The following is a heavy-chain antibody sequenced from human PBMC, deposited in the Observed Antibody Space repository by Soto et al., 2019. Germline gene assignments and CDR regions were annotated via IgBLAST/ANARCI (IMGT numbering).Heavy chain of an antibody. D-gene: IGHD3-3*01. V-gene: IGHV4-39*01. CDR3: ARPNLYDFWSGYYSDY. Sequence: PSETLSLTCTVSGGSISSSSYYWGWIRQPPGKGLEWIGSIYYSGSTYYNPSLKSRVTISVDTSKNQFSLKLSSVTAADTAVYYCARPNLYDFWSGYYSDYWGQGTLVTVSS. J-gene: IGHJ4*02. CDR2: IYYSGST. CDR1: GGSISSSSYY.